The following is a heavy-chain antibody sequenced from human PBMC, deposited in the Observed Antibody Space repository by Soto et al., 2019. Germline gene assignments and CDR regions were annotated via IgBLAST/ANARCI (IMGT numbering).Heavy chain of an antibody. V-gene: IGHV4-61*01. D-gene: IGHD3-22*01. CDR2: IYYSGRV. J-gene: IGHJ5*01. Sequence: PSETLSLTCTVSGGSVSSGSYYWSWIRQPPGKGLEWIGYIYYSGRVNYSPSLKSRVTISLDTSKNQFSLTLSAVTAADTAMYYCSTRAYDTNGYYRFDPWGQGTLVTVSS. CDR1: GGSVSSGSYY. CDR3: STRAYDTNGYYRFDP.